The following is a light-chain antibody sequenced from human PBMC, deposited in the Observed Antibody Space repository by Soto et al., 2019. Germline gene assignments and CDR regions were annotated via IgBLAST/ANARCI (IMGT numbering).Light chain of an antibody. CDR1: QSVSSNY. J-gene: IGKJ1*01. V-gene: IGKV3-20*01. Sequence: ETVLTQSPGTLSLSPGERATLSCRASQSVSSNYLAWYQQKPGQAPRLLMYGASTMATGISDRFSSSGSGTDFTVTIRGLEPEDFAVYYCQQFGRAPPSWTFGQGIRVEI. CDR3: QQFGRAPPSWT. CDR2: GAS.